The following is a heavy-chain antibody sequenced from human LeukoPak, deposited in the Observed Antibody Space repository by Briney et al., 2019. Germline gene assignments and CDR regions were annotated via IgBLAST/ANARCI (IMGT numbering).Heavy chain of an antibody. CDR1: GGSISSYY. V-gene: IGHV4-34*01. D-gene: IGHD2-8*01. Sequence: PSETLSLTCTVSGGSISSYYWSWIRQPPGKGLEWIGEINHSGSTNYNPSLKSRVTISVDTSKNQFSLKLSSVTAADTAVYYCASRRYCTNGVCYIPWGQGTLVTVSS. J-gene: IGHJ5*02. CDR2: INHSGST. CDR3: ASRRYCTNGVCYIP.